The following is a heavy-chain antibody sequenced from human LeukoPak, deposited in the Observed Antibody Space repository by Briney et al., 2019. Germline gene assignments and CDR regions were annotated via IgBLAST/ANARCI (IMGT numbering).Heavy chain of an antibody. Sequence: GGSLRLSCAASGFTFSSYWMSWVRQAPGKGLEWVANIKQDGSEKYYVDSVKGRFTISRDNAKNSLYLQMNSLRAEDTAVYYCARDSYGTTNYFQHWGQGTLVTVSS. D-gene: IGHD1-7*01. CDR3: ARDSYGTTNYFQH. V-gene: IGHV3-7*01. CDR2: IKQDGSEK. CDR1: GFTFSSYW. J-gene: IGHJ1*01.